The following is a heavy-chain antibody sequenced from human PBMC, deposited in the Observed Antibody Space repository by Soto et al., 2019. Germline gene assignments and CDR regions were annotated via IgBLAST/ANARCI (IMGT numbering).Heavy chain of an antibody. CDR3: ARTTAVPNTLRSRYFFDY. V-gene: IGHV4-61*01. Sequence: QVQLQESGPGLVKPSETLSLTCSVSGGSVSNKTYYWSWIRQPPGKRLEWMGYVYYSGTTNYNSSLKSRVTMTVDMSKNQFSLRLSSVTAADTALYFCARTTAVPNTLRSRYFFDYWGQGTLVTVSS. CDR2: VYYSGTT. J-gene: IGHJ4*02. D-gene: IGHD4-17*01. CDR1: GGSVSNKTYY.